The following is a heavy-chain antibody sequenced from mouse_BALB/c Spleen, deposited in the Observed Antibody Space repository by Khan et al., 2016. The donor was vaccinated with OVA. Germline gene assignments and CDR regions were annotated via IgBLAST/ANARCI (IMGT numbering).Heavy chain of an antibody. D-gene: IGHD1-1*01. CDR2: INSFGGST. CDR3: ARDPYYYGSKYAMDY. Sequence: EVELVESGGGLVQPGGSLKLSCAASGFTFSNYGMSWVRQTPDKRLELVATINSFGGSTYYPDSVKGRFTISRDNARNTLFLQMNSLKSEDTAMYYCARDPYYYGSKYAMDYWGQGTSVTVSS. V-gene: IGHV5-6-3*01. J-gene: IGHJ4*01. CDR1: GFTFSNYG.